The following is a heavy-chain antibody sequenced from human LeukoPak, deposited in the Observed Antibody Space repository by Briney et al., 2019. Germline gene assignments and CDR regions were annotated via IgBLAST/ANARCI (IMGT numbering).Heavy chain of an antibody. J-gene: IGHJ4*02. V-gene: IGHV3-53*01. Sequence: GGSLRLSCAASGFTVSSSYMSWVRQAPGKGLQWVSVIYTSGTTYYADSVKGRFTISRDNPKNTLYLQMNNLRAEDTAVYYCARSVVAIRDLDYWGQGTLVTVSS. CDR3: ARSVVAIRDLDY. CDR2: IYTSGTT. CDR1: GFTVSSSY. D-gene: IGHD2-15*01.